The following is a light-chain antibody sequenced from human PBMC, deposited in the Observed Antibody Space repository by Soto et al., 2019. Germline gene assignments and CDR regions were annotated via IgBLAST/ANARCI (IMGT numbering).Light chain of an antibody. Sequence: HMTQSPSSLSASVGDRVTITCRASQRITTYLNWYQQKPGKAPKLLISTAATLQGGVPSRFSGSGSGTDFTLTITTLQPEDFATYFCQQSYSTPYTFGRGTKLEIK. J-gene: IGKJ2*01. CDR1: QRITTY. V-gene: IGKV1-39*01. CDR3: QQSYSTPYT. CDR2: TAA.